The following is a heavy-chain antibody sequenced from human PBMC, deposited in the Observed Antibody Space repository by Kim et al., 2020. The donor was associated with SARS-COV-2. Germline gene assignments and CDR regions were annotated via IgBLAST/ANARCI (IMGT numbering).Heavy chain of an antibody. CDR1: GFTLSSHW. D-gene: IGHD4-17*01. V-gene: IGHV3-7*01. J-gene: IGHJ4*02. CDR3: ARGPAYGDRPDYFDY. CDR2: IKQDGSEN. Sequence: LSLTCAASGFTLSSHWMSWVRQAPGKGLEGVANIKQDGSENYVQSVKGRFTISRDNAKNSVYLQMNSLRDEDTAVYYCARGPAYGDRPDYFDYWGQGTLVTVSS.